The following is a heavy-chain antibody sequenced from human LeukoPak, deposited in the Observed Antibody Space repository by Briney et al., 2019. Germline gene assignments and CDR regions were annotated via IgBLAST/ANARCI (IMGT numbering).Heavy chain of an antibody. D-gene: IGHD4-23*01. CDR2: IWYDGSNK. CDR3: ARENSGGYYYGMDV. J-gene: IGHJ6*02. CDR1: GFTFSSYG. V-gene: IGHV3-33*01. Sequence: GGSLRLSCAASGFTFSSYGMHWVRQAPGKGLEWVAVIWYDGSNKYYADSVKGRFTISRDNSKNTLYLQMNSLRAEDTAVYYCARENSGGYYYGMDVWAKGPRSPSP.